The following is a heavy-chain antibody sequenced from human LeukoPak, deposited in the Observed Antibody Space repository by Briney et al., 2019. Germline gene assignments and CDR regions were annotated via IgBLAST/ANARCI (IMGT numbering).Heavy chain of an antibody. CDR2: IYPRDGST. V-gene: IGHV1-46*01. CDR1: GYTFTSNY. CDR3: ARDQEGFDY. Sequence: EASVKVSCKASGYTFTSNYIHWVRQAPGQGLEWMGMIYPRDGSTSYAQKFQGRDTVTRDTSTSTVHMELSGLRSEDTAVYYCARDQEGFDYWGQGTLVTVSS. J-gene: IGHJ4*02.